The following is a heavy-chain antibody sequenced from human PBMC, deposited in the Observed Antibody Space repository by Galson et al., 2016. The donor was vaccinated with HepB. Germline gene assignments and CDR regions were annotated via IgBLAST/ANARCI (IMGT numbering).Heavy chain of an antibody. CDR2: INFDGSII. V-gene: IGHV3-74*01. D-gene: IGHD2-15*01. CDR3: VRVGCSGGSCYYFDY. Sequence: SLRLSCAASGFTFSTYWMHWVRQAPGKGLVWVSRINFDGSIIHYADSVNGRFTISRDNARNTLYLQVNSLRVEDTAVYYCVRVGCSGGSCYYFDYWGQGTLVTVSP. CDR1: GFTFSTYW. J-gene: IGHJ4*02.